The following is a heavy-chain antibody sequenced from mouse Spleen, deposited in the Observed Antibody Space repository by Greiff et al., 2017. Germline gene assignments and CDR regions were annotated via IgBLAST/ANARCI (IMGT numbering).Heavy chain of an antibody. D-gene: IGHD2-3*01. V-gene: IGHV5-6-5*01. CDR3: ARGDGYYDY. CDR1: GFTFSSYA. CDR2: ISSGGST. Sequence: EVQLVESGGGLVKPGGSLKLSCAASGFTFSSYAMSWVRQTPEKRLEWVASISSGGSTYYPDSLKGRFTISRDNARNILYLQKSSLRSEDTAMYYCARGDGYYDYWGQGTTLTVSS. J-gene: IGHJ2*01.